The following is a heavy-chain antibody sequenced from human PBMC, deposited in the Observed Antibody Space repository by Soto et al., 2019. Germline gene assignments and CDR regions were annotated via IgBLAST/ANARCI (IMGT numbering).Heavy chain of an antibody. CDR2: ISSSSSYT. J-gene: IGHJ4*02. CDR1: GFTFSDYY. V-gene: IGHV3-11*06. CDR3: ARDLRGDGLRSYFDY. Sequence: GGSLRLSCAASGFTFSDYYMSWIRQAPGKGLEWVSYISSSSSYTNYADSVKGRFTISRDNAKNSLYLQMNSLRAEDTAVYYCARDLRGDGLRSYFDYWGQGTLVTVSS. D-gene: IGHD4-17*01.